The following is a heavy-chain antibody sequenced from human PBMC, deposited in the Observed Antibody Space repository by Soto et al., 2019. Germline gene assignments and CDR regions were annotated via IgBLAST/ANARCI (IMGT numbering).Heavy chain of an antibody. CDR2: ISGSGSNT. D-gene: IGHD1-26*01. CDR3: ARDRATFDY. J-gene: IGHJ4*02. V-gene: IGHV3-23*01. Sequence: GSLRLSCAASGFSFTSYAMSWVRLTPGKGLEWVSAISGSGSNTFYADSVRGRFTISRDNSKNTVFLQMNSLRAEDTAVYFCARDRATFDYWGQGTRVTVSS. CDR1: GFSFTSYA.